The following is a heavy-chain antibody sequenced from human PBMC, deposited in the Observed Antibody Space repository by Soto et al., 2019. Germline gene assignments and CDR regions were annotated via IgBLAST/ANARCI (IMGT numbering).Heavy chain of an antibody. D-gene: IGHD2-15*01. J-gene: IGHJ4*02. Sequence: ASVKVSCKAAGYTFTGYYMHWVRQAPGQGLEWMGWINPNSGGTNYAQKFQGWVTMTRDTSISTAYMELSRLRCDDTAVYYCARQIAMGYFIRGSRSITDYWCQGTLVTLSS. CDR2: INPNSGGT. CDR1: GYTFTGYY. V-gene: IGHV1-2*04. CDR3: ARQIAMGYFIRGSRSITDY.